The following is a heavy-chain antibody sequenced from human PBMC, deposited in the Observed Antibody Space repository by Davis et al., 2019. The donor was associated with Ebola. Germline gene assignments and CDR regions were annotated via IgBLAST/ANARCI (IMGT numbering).Heavy chain of an antibody. D-gene: IGHD6-6*01. CDR1: GDSISRYY. CDR2: IYTSGST. V-gene: IGHV4-4*09. CDR3: ARHYSSSWVWFDP. Sequence: MPSETLSLTCTVSGDSISRYYWSWIRQPPGKGLEWIGYIYTSGSTNYNPSLKSRVTISVDTSKNQFSLKLSSVTAADTAVYYCARHYSSSWVWFDPWGQGTLVTVSS. J-gene: IGHJ5*02.